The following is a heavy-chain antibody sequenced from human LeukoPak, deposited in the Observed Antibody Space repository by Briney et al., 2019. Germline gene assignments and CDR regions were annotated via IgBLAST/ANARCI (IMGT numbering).Heavy chain of an antibody. D-gene: IGHD4-17*01. V-gene: IGHV3-21*01. CDR3: ARVVDYGDYYHDY. CDR2: ISSSSSYI. CDR1: GFTFSSYS. J-gene: IGHJ4*02. Sequence: GGSLRLSCAASGFTFSSYSMNRVRQAPGKGLEWVSSISSSSSYIYYADSVKGRFTISRDNAKNSLYLQMNSLRAEDTAVYYCARVVDYGDYYHDYWGQGTLVTVSS.